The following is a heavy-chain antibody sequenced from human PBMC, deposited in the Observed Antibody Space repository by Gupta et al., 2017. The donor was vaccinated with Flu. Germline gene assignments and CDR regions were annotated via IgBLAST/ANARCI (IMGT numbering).Heavy chain of an antibody. Sequence: STYAMNWVRQAPGKGLEWVSDINSGGKTYYADSVKGRFTISRDNSKNMLYLQMNSLRVDDTAVYFCTKDLCGGNCYSAFDSWGPGVLVTVSS. J-gene: IGHJ4*02. CDR2: INSGGKT. V-gene: IGHV3-23*01. D-gene: IGHD2-21*02. CDR1: STYA. CDR3: TKDLCGGNCYSAFDS.